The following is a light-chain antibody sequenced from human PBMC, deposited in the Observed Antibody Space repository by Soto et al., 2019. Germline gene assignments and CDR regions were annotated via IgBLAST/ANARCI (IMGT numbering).Light chain of an antibody. Sequence: QSVLTQPPSVSGAPVQRVTISCTGSGSNIGAGYDVHRYQHRPGTAPKLLVFGDSHRPSGVPDRFSGSKSGTSASLAITGLQAEDEGDYYCQSYDSTLDARYVVGTGTKVTVL. J-gene: IGLJ1*01. CDR2: GDS. CDR1: GSNIGAGYD. V-gene: IGLV1-40*01. CDR3: QSYDSTLDARYV.